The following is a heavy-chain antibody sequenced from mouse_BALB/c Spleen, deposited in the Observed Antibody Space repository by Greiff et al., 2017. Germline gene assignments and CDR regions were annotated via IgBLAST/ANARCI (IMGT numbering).Heavy chain of an antibody. Sequence: VKVVESGPGLVAPSQSLSITCTVSGFSLTSYGVHWVRQPPGKGLEWLGVIWAGGSTNYNSALMSRLSISKDNSKSQVFLKMNSLQTDDTAMYYCAREDGNYNYAMDYWGQGTSVTVSS. CDR1: GFSLTSYG. J-gene: IGHJ4*01. D-gene: IGHD2-1*01. CDR3: AREDGNYNYAMDY. CDR2: IWAGGST. V-gene: IGHV2-9*02.